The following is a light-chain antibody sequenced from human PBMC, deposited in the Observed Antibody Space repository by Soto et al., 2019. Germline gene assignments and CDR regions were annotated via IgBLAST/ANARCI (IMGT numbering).Light chain of an antibody. J-gene: IGLJ2*01. V-gene: IGLV2-8*01. CDR3: SSYAGSDIFV. Sequence: QSALTQPPSASGSPGQSLTISCTGTSSDVGGYNYVFWFQQHPGKAPKLMIYEVNKRPSGVPDRFSGSKSGNTASLTVSRLQPEDEADYYCSSYAGSDIFVFGGGTKVTVL. CDR2: EVN. CDR1: SSDVGGYNY.